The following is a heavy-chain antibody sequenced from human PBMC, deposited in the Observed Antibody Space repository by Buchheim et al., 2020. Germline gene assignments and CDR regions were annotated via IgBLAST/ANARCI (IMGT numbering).Heavy chain of an antibody. J-gene: IGHJ4*02. CDR2: INLNSGGT. Sequence: QVQLVQSGAEVKKPGASVKVSCKASGYTFTGYYMHWVRQAPGQGLEWMGRINLNSGGTNYAQKFQGRVTMTRDTSISTAYMELSRLRSDDTAVYYCARGPERSSYYYDSSGYYLTDYWGQGTL. CDR1: GYTFTGYY. D-gene: IGHD3-22*01. CDR3: ARGPERSSYYYDSSGYYLTDY. V-gene: IGHV1-2*06.